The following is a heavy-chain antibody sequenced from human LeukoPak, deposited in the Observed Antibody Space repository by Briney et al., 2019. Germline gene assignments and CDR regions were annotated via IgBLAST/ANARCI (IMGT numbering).Heavy chain of an antibody. CDR3: ARGSRYSYGYDY. V-gene: IGHV1-69*13. J-gene: IGHJ4*02. Sequence: SVKVSCKASGYTFTSYGISWVRQAPGQGLEWMGGIIPIFGTANYAQKFQGRVTITADESTSTAYMELSSLRSEDTAVYYCARGSRYSYGYDYWGQGTLVTVSS. CDR2: IIPIFGTA. D-gene: IGHD5-18*01. CDR1: GYTFTSYG.